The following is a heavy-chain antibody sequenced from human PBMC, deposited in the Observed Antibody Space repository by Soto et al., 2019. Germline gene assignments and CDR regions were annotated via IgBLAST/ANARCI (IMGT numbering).Heavy chain of an antibody. J-gene: IGHJ4*02. D-gene: IGHD2-2*02. Sequence: GGSLSLSCAASEFTINNYAMSWVRQAPGEGLEWVSTISGSGGSTYYADSVKGRLTISRDSSKNTLHLQMNSLRAEDTAVYFCARALCSSSNCYKRGLEFWGQGT. CDR2: ISGSGGST. V-gene: IGHV3-23*01. CDR1: EFTINNYA. CDR3: ARALCSSSNCYKRGLEF.